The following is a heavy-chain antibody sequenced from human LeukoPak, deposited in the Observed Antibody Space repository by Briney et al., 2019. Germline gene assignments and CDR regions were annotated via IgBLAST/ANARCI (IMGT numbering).Heavy chain of an antibody. D-gene: IGHD6-19*01. J-gene: IGHJ6*03. Sequence: PSETLSLTCTVSGGPISSYYWSWIRQPPGKGLEWIGYIYYSGSTNYNPSLKSRVTMSVDTSKNQFSLKLGSVTAADTAVYYCARGVIAVATNYYYMDVWGKGTTVTISS. CDR2: IYYSGST. CDR3: ARGVIAVATNYYYMDV. CDR1: GGPISSYY. V-gene: IGHV4-59*08.